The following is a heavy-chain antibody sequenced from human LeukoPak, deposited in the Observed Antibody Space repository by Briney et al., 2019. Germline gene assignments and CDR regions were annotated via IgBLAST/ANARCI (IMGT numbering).Heavy chain of an antibody. V-gene: IGHV4-59*01. CDR3: ARALPLSLYSSSYLVYYDH. Sequence: SETLSLTCTVSGGSISSYYWSWIRQPPGKGLEWIGYIHYSGSTNYNPSLKSRVTISVDTSKNQCSLKLSSVTAADTAVYYCARALPLSLYSSSYLVYYDHWGRGTRVTVSS. CDR2: IHYSGST. CDR1: GGSISSYY. J-gene: IGHJ4*02. D-gene: IGHD6-6*01.